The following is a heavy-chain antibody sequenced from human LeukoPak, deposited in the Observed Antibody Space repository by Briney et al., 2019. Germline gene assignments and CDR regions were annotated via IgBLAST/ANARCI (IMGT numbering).Heavy chain of an antibody. CDR1: GGAFSSYA. J-gene: IGHJ4*02. CDR3: ARDHYYYDSSGYDY. V-gene: IGHV1-69*05. Sequence: SVKVSCKASGGAFSSYAISWVRQAPGQGLEWMGRIIPIFGTANYAQKFQGRVTITTDESTSTAYMELSSLRSEDTAVYYCARDHYYYDSSGYDYWGQGALVTVSS. D-gene: IGHD3-22*01. CDR2: IIPIFGTA.